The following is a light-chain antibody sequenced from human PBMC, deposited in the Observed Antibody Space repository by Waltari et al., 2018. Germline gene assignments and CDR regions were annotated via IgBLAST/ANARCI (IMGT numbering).Light chain of an antibody. Sequence: IQMTQSPSSLSASVGDRVTITCRASQDISDSLAWYQQKPGKAPKLLLYAASTLESGVPSRFSGSGSGTDYTLTISSLQPEDSATYHCQHYYSTPYAFGPGTKLEIK. CDR3: QHYYSTPYA. V-gene: IGKV1-NL1*01. J-gene: IGKJ2*01. CDR1: QDISDS. CDR2: AAS.